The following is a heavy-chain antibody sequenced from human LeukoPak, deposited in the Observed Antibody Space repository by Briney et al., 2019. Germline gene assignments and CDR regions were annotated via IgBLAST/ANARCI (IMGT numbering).Heavy chain of an antibody. V-gene: IGHV3-23*01. J-gene: IGHJ4*02. CDR2: ISGSGGST. CDR3: AKMGEEDFDILTDY. CDR1: GFTFSSYA. Sequence: GGSLRLSCAASGFTFSSYAMSWVRQAPGKGLEWVSAISGSGGSTYYADSVKGRFTISRDNSRNTLYLQMNSLRAEDTAVYYCAKMGEEDFDILTDYWGQGTLVTVSS. D-gene: IGHD3-9*01.